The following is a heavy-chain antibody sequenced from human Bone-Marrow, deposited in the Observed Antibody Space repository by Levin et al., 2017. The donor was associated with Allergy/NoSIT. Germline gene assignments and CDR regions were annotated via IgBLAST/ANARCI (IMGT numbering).Heavy chain of an antibody. V-gene: IGHV5-51*03. CDR1: GYTFPNYW. D-gene: IGHD6-13*01. Sequence: GASVKVSCKGFGYTFPNYWIAWVRQMPGKGLEWMGTTWPSDSNTRYSPSFQGQVTISPDRSINTAYLHWSSLKASDTAMYYCVTSSSSWFEEGVFDYWGLGTLVTVSS. CDR3: VTSSSSWFEEGVFDY. CDR2: TWPSDSNT. J-gene: IGHJ4*02.